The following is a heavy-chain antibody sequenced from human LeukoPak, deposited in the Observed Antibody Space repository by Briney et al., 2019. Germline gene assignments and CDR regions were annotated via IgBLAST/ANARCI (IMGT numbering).Heavy chain of an antibody. CDR3: ARDKIPYDFWSGNDAFDI. Sequence: GGSLRLSCAASGFTFSYYSMNWVRQAPGRGLEWVSCISSSSSLIFYSDSVRGRFTISRDNAKNSLYLQMNSLRAEDTAVYYCARDKIPYDFWSGNDAFDIWGQGTMVTVSS. D-gene: IGHD3-3*01. CDR2: ISSSSSLI. CDR1: GFTFSYYS. V-gene: IGHV3-21*01. J-gene: IGHJ3*02.